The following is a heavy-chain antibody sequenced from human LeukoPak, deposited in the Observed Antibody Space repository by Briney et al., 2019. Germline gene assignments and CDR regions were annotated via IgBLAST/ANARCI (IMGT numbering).Heavy chain of an antibody. CDR3: ARDRLYTGYDPVLDL. CDR2: IAFDGRRK. D-gene: IGHD5-12*01. V-gene: IGHV3-30*03. CDR1: GFTFAHYG. Sequence: GGSLRLSCAASGFTFAHYGVQWVRQAPGKGLEWVAAIAFDGRRKFYTNSVKGRFTISRDNSNNILFLQMSDLRTEDTALYYCARDRLYTGYDPVLDLWGQGTPVTVSS. J-gene: IGHJ5*02.